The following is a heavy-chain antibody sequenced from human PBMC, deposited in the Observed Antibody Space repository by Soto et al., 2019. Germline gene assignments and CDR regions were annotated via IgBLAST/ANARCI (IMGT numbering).Heavy chain of an antibody. CDR3: ARGDRGRYCSSTSCYNPWFDP. D-gene: IGHD2-2*01. CDR2: IYHSGST. J-gene: IGHJ5*02. Sequence: ASETLSLTCAVSGGSISSGGYSWSWIRQPPGKGLEWIGYIYHSGSTYYNLSLKSRVTISVDRSKNQFSLKLSSVTAADTAVYYCARGDRGRYCSSTSCYNPWFDPWGQGTLVTVSS. V-gene: IGHV4-30-2*01. CDR1: GGSISSGGYS.